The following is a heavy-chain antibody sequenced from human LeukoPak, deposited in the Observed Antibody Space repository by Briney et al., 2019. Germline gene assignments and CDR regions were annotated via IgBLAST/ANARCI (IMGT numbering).Heavy chain of an antibody. Sequence: SAKVSCKAFGGTFSSYAISWVRQAPGQGLEWMGGIIPIFGTANYAQKFQGRVTITTDESTSTAYMELSSLRSEDTAVYYCARKGSLAYFDYWGQGTLVTVSS. CDR3: ARKGSLAYFDY. V-gene: IGHV1-69*05. D-gene: IGHD3-10*01. CDR1: GGTFSSYA. CDR2: IIPIFGTA. J-gene: IGHJ4*02.